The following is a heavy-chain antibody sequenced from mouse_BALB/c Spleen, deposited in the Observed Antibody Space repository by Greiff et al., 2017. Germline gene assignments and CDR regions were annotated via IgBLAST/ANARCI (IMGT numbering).Heavy chain of an antibody. Sequence: VQLQQSGAELVRPGSSVKISCKASGYAFSSYWMNWVKQRPGQGLEWIGQIYPGDGDTNYNGRFKGKATLTADKSSSTAYMQLSSLTSEDSAVYFCARKRGYYGNFYAMDYWGQGTSVTVSS. J-gene: IGHJ4*01. CDR1: GYAFSSYW. CDR2: IYPGDGDT. D-gene: IGHD2-1*01. CDR3: ARKRGYYGNFYAMDY. V-gene: IGHV1-80*01.